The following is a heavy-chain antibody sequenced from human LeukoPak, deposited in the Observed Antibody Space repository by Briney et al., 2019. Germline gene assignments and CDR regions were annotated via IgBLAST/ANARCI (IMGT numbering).Heavy chain of an antibody. D-gene: IGHD2-2*01. J-gene: IGHJ4*02. CDR3: AREQDIVVVPAATYFDY. CDR1: GGSISSGSYY. V-gene: IGHV4-61*02. CDR2: IYTSGST. Sequence: SQTLSLTCTVSGGSISSGSYYWSWLRQPAGKGLEWIGRIYTSGSTNYNPSLKSRVTISVDTSKNQFSLKLSSVTAADTAVYYCAREQDIVVVPAATYFDYWGQGTLVTVSS.